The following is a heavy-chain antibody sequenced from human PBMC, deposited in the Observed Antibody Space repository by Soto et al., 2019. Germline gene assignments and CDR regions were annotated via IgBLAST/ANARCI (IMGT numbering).Heavy chain of an antibody. Sequence: GGSLRLSCAASGFTFSSYDMHWVRQATGKGLEWVSAIGTAGDTYYPGSVKGRFTISRENAKNSLYLQMNSLRAGDTAVYYCARSFPYWYFDLWGRGTLVTVSS. CDR1: GFTFSSYD. CDR2: IGTAGDT. V-gene: IGHV3-13*01. CDR3: ARSFPYWYFDL. J-gene: IGHJ2*01.